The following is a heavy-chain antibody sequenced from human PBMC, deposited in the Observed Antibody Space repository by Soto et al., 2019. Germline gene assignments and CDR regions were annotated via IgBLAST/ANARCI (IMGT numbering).Heavy chain of an antibody. J-gene: IGHJ6*02. V-gene: IGHV3-30-3*01. D-gene: IGHD6-13*01. CDR1: GFTFSSYA. CDR2: ISYDGSNK. Sequence: QVQLVESGGGVVQPGWSLRLSCAASGFTFSSYAMHWVRQAPGKGLEWVAVISYDGSNKYYADSVKGRFTISRDNSKNTLYLQMNSLRAEDTAVYYCARDSDSSSWYSHYYYGMDVWGQGTTVTVSS. CDR3: ARDSDSSSWYSHYYYGMDV.